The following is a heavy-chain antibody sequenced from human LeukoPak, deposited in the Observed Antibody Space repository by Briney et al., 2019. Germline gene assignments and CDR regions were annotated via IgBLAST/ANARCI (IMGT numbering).Heavy chain of an antibody. J-gene: IGHJ4*02. D-gene: IGHD3-22*01. V-gene: IGHV4-59*01. Sequence: SETLSLTCTVSGGSISSYYWSWIRQPPGKGLEWIGYIYYSGSTTYNPSLKSRVTISVDTSMNQFSLKLSSVTAADTAVYYCAAYYYDSSGWYYFDPWGQGTLVTVSS. CDR3: AAYYYDSSGWYYFDP. CDR1: GGSISSYY. CDR2: IYYSGST.